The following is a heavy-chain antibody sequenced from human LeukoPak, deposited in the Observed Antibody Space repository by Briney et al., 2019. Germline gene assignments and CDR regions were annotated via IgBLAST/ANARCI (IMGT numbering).Heavy chain of an antibody. CDR3: ARDFTPYYYYYGMDV. CDR2: ISSSSSYI. CDR1: GFXFSSYS. Sequence: PGGSLRLSCAASGFXFSSYSMNWVRQAPGKGLEWVSSISSSSSYIYYADSVKGRFTISRDNAKNSLYLQMNSLRAEDTAVYYCARDFTPYYYYYGMDVWGQGTTVTVSS. V-gene: IGHV3-21*01. J-gene: IGHJ6*02. D-gene: IGHD3-16*01.